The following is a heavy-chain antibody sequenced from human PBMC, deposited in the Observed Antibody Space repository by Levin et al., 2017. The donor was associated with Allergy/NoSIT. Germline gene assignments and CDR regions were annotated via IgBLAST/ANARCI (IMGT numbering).Heavy chain of an antibody. CDR3: SRSLDY. CDR1: GFTLSSYW. Sequence: ASVKVSCAVSGFTLSSYWMDWVRQPPGKGLEWVANIKQDGSEKYYVDSVKGRFTISRDNAKNSMYLQMTSLRPEDTAVYFCSRSLDYWGQGTLVTVSS. CDR2: IKQDGSEK. J-gene: IGHJ4*02. V-gene: IGHV3-7*04.